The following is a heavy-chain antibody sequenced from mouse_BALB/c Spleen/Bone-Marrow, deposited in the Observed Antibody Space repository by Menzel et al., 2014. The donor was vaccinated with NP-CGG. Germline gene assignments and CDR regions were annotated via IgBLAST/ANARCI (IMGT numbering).Heavy chain of an antibody. V-gene: IGHV14-3*02. CDR2: IDPANGNT. D-gene: IGHD2-4*01. CDR3: ANYDYGLYFDV. Sequence: EVKVVESGAELVKPGASVKLSCTASGFNTKDTYMHWVKQRPEQGLEWIGRIDPANGNTKYDPKFQGKATITADTSSNTAYLQLSSLTSEDTAVYYCANYDYGLYFDVWGAVTTVSVSS. CDR1: GFNTKDTY. J-gene: IGHJ1*01.